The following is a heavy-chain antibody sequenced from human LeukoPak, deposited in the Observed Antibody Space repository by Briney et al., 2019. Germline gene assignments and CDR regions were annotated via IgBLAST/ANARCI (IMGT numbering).Heavy chain of an antibody. J-gene: IGHJ4*02. V-gene: IGHV3-30*04. CDR2: ISYDGSNK. Sequence: GGSLRLSCAASGFTFSSYAMHWVRQAPGKGLEWVAVISYDGSNKYYADSVKGRFTISRDNSKNTLYLQMNSLRAEDTAVYYCASHSRGVMAYYFDYWGQGTLVTVSS. D-gene: IGHD3-10*01. CDR1: GFTFSSYA. CDR3: ASHSRGVMAYYFDY.